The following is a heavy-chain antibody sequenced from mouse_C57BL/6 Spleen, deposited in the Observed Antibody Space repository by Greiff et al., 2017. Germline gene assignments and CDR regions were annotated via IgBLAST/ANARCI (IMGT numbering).Heavy chain of an antibody. CDR3: AYSTVVAGDWFFDV. D-gene: IGHD1-1*01. J-gene: IGHJ1*03. CDR1: GYTFTSYW. V-gene: IGHV1-69*01. CDR2: IDPSDSYT. Sequence: QVQLQQPGAELVMPGASVKLSCKASGYTFTSYWMHWVKQRPGQGLEWIGEIDPSDSYTNYNQKFKGKSTLTVDKSSSTAYMQLSSLTSEDSAVYYCAYSTVVAGDWFFDVWGTGTTLTVSS.